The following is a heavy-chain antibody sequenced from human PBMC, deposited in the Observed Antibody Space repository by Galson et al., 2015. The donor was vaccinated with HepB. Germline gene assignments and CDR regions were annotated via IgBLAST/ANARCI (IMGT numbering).Heavy chain of an antibody. J-gene: IGHJ4*02. Sequence: SVKVSCKASGYTFTSYYMHWVRQAPGQGLEWMGIINPSGGSTSYAQKFQGRVTMTRDTSTSTVYMELSSLRSEDTAVYYCARTDSSNYGDYPEWFDYWGQGTLVTVSS. V-gene: IGHV1-46*01. CDR3: ARTDSSNYGDYPEWFDY. CDR1: GYTFTSYY. D-gene: IGHD4-17*01. CDR2: INPSGGST.